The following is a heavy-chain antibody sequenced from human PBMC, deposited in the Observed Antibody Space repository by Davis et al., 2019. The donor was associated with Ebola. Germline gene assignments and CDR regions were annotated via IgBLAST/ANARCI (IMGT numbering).Heavy chain of an antibody. CDR1: GFTFSSYG. V-gene: IGHV3-30*03. D-gene: IGHD2-8*01. CDR3: ARVGPYAHYYYYAMDV. CDR2: VSNGEEDK. J-gene: IGHJ6*02. Sequence: GESLKISCAASGFTFSSYGMHWVRQAPGKGLEWVASVSNGEEDKHHADSVKGRFTISRDNAKNTLYLQMNSLRGEDTAVYYCARVGPYAHYYYYAMDVWGQGTTVTVSS.